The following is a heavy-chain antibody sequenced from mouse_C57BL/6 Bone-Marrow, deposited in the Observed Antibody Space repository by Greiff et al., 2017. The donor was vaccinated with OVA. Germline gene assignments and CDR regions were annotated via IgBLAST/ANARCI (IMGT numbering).Heavy chain of an antibody. D-gene: IGHD2-3*01. V-gene: IGHV5-6*01. Sequence: VQLVESGGDLVKPGGSMRGGWSASPLTAIIYVMSWVRQTPDKRLEWVATISSGGSYTYYPDSVKGRFTISRDNAKNTLYLQMSSLKSEDTAMYYCARLDGYLYAMDYWGQGTSVTVSS. J-gene: IGHJ4*01. CDR3: ARLDGYLYAMDY. CDR2: ISSGGSYT. CDR1: PLTAIIYV.